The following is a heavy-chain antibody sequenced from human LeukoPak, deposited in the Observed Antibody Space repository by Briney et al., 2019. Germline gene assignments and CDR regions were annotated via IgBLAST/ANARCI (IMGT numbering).Heavy chain of an antibody. J-gene: IGHJ4*02. V-gene: IGHV1-69*13. CDR1: GGTFSSYA. D-gene: IGHD3-10*01. Sequence: SVKVSCKASGGTFSSYAISWVRQAPGQGLEWMGGIIPIFCTANYAQKFQGRVTITADESTSTAYMELSSLRSEDTAVYYCASLLGPDGTQYGSGSYYNPLTWGQGTLVTVSS. CDR3: ASLLGPDGTQYGSGSYYNPLT. CDR2: IIPIFCTA.